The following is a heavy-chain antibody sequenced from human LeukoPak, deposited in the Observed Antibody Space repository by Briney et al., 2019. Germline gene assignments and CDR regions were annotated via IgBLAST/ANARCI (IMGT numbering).Heavy chain of an antibody. V-gene: IGHV3-7*03. CDR2: IKQDGSEK. J-gene: IGHJ4*02. CDR3: AKGFRAWFGELVPIDY. CDR1: GFTFSSYW. D-gene: IGHD3-10*01. Sequence: GGSLRLSCAASGFTFSSYWMSWVRQAPGKGLEWVANIKQDGSEKYYVDSVKGRFTISRDNAKNSLYLQMNSLRAEDTAVYYCAKGFRAWFGELVPIDYWGQGTLVTVSS.